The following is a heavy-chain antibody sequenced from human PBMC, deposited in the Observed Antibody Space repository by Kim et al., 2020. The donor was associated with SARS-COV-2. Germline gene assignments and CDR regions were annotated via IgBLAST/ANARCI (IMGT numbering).Heavy chain of an antibody. CDR3: AKDSGSYLFQH. Sequence: TNYHPSLKSRVTISVDTSKNQFSLKLSSVTAADTTVYYCAKDSGSYLFQHWGQGTLVTVSS. V-gene: IGHV4-59*01. D-gene: IGHD1-26*01. J-gene: IGHJ1*01. CDR2: T.